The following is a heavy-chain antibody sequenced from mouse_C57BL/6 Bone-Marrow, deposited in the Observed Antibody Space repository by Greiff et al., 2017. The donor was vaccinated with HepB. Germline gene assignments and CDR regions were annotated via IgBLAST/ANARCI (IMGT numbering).Heavy chain of an antibody. J-gene: IGHJ4*01. D-gene: IGHD1-1*01. Sequence: QVQLKQPGAELVKPGASVKMSCKASGYTFTSYWITWVKQRPGQGLEWIGDIYPGSGSTNYNEKFKSKATLTVDTSSSTAYMQLSSLTSEDSAVYYCARSFGYGSSYLYYYAMDYWGQGTSVTVSS. CDR3: ARSFGYGSSYLYYYAMDY. V-gene: IGHV1-55*01. CDR1: GYTFTSYW. CDR2: IYPGSGST.